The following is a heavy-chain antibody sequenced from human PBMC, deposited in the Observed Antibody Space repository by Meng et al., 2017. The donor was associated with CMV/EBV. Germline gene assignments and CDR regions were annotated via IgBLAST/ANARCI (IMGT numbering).Heavy chain of an antibody. CDR1: GYTLTELS. V-gene: IGHV1-24*01. Sequence: ASVKVSCKVSGYTLTELSMHWVRQAPGKGLEWMGGFDPEDGETIYAQKFQGRVTMTEDTSTDTAYMELSSLRSEDTVVYYCATETGLYYQLPIYYYYGMDVWGQGTTVTVSS. CDR2: FDPEDGET. D-gene: IGHD2-2*01. J-gene: IGHJ6*02. CDR3: ATETGLYYQLPIYYYYGMDV.